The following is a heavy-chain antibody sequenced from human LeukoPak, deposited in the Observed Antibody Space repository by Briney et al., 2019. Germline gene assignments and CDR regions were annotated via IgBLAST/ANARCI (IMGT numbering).Heavy chain of an antibody. D-gene: IGHD2-15*01. V-gene: IGHV4-39*01. Sequence: PSETLSLTCTVSGGSISSSSYYWGWIRRPPGKGLEWNGNIYYSGSTYYNPSLKSRVTISVDTSKNQFSLKLSSVTAADTAVYFCARLPRGGVSSGGSCPNAFDFWGQGTMVTVSS. J-gene: IGHJ3*01. CDR1: GGSISSSSYY. CDR3: ARLPRGGVSSGGSCPNAFDF. CDR2: IYYSGST.